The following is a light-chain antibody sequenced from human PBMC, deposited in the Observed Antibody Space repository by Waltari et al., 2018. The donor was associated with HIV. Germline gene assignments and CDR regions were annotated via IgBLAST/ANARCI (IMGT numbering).Light chain of an antibody. CDR3: QAWDSSTDVV. CDR1: KLGNKY. Sequence: SYELTQPPSVSVSPGQTASITCSGDKLGNKYACWYKQKPGQSPVLVICQDNQRPSGSPERFSGSNSGNTATLTVSGTQAMDEADYYCQAWDSSTDVVFGGGTKLTVL. CDR2: QDN. J-gene: IGLJ2*01. V-gene: IGLV3-1*01.